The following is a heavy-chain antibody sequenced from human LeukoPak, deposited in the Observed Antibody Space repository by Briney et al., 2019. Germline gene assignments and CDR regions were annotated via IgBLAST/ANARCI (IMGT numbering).Heavy chain of an antibody. CDR2: ISGYNGDT. CDR1: GFTFTSYG. D-gene: IGHD4-23*01. V-gene: IGHV1-18*01. Sequence: GASVKVSCKASGFTFTSYGFSWVRQAPGQGLEWMGWISGYNGDTQYTESPQGRVTMTTDRYTSTAYMELRSPTSDDTAVYYCARCYGGNAWYLDLWGRGTLVTVSS. CDR3: ARCYGGNAWYLDL. J-gene: IGHJ2*01.